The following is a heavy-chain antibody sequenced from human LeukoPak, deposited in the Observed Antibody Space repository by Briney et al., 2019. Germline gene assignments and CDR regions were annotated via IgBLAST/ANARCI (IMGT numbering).Heavy chain of an antibody. CDR1: GFTFSSYG. V-gene: IGHV3-64*01. CDR2: ISRNGDRI. Sequence: GGSLGLSCAASGFTFSSYGMHWVRQAPGKGLEFVSVISRNGDRIYYANSVKGRFTISRDNSKNTLYLQMGSLRAEDMAVYYCARVSGSAVAGYFFDYWGQGTLVTVSS. CDR3: ARVSGSAVAGYFFDY. D-gene: IGHD6-19*01. J-gene: IGHJ4*02.